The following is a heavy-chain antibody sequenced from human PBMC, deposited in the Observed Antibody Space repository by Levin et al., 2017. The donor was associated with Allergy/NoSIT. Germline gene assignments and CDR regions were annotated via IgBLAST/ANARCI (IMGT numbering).Heavy chain of an antibody. CDR2: IFPSGGST. CDR1: GYTFTSYY. Sequence: ASVKVSCKASGYTFTSYYIHWVRQAPGQGLEWMGIIFPSGGSTSYAQKFQGRVTMTRDTSTSTVYMELRSLRSEDTAVYYCARDGYCTGGVCPLDYWGQGTLVTVSS. J-gene: IGHJ4*02. CDR3: ARDGYCTGGVCPLDY. V-gene: IGHV1-46*01. D-gene: IGHD2-8*02.